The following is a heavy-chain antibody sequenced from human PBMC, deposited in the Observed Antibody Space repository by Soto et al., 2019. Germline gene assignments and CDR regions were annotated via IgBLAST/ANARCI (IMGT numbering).Heavy chain of an antibody. CDR2: ISAYNGNT. CDR3: ARAFIAAAGIHKFDP. J-gene: IGHJ5*02. D-gene: IGHD6-13*01. Sequence: ASVKVSCKASGYIFTSYYLHWVRQAPGQGLEWMGWISAYNGNTNYAQKLQGRVTMTTDTSTSTAYMELRSLRSDDTAVYYCARAFIAAAGIHKFDPWGQGTLVPVSS. V-gene: IGHV1-18*04. CDR1: GYIFTSYY.